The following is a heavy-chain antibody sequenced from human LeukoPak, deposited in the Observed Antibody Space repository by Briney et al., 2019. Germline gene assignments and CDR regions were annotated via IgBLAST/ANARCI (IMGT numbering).Heavy chain of an antibody. Sequence: GGSLRLSCAASGFTFSSYVMSWVRRAPGKGLEWVAVISYDGSNKYYADSVKGRFTISRDNSKNTLYLQMNSLRAEDTAVYYCAKDARWEYCSSTSCYPDYWGQGTLVTVSS. CDR2: ISYDGSNK. V-gene: IGHV3-30*18. D-gene: IGHD2-2*01. CDR1: GFTFSSYV. J-gene: IGHJ4*02. CDR3: AKDARWEYCSSTSCYPDY.